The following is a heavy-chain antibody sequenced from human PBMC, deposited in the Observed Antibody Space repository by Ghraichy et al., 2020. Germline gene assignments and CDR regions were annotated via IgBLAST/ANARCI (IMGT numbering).Heavy chain of an antibody. CDR2: ITSTSNSI. Sequence: LTSAASGFIFSTYNMNWVRQAPGKGLEWVSSITSTSNSIYYADSVKGRFTMSRDNAKNSLYLQMSSLRAEDTAIYYCVRPYSGSYSFDSWGQGTLVTVSS. J-gene: IGHJ4*02. V-gene: IGHV3-21*01. D-gene: IGHD1-26*01. CDR3: VRPYSGSYSFDS. CDR1: GFIFSTYN.